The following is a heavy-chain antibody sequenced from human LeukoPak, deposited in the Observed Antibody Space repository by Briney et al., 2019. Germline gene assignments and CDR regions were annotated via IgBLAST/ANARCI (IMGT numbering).Heavy chain of an antibody. Sequence: SETLSLTCAVSGGSFSGYYWSWIRQPPGKGLEWIGEINHSGSTNYNPSLKSRVTISVDTSKNQFSLKLSSVTAADTAVYYCARGHLNCSGGSCYDYYYYYMDVWGKGTTVTVSS. V-gene: IGHV4-34*01. CDR2: INHSGST. D-gene: IGHD2-15*01. CDR1: GGSFSGYY. CDR3: ARGHLNCSGGSCYDYYYYYMDV. J-gene: IGHJ6*03.